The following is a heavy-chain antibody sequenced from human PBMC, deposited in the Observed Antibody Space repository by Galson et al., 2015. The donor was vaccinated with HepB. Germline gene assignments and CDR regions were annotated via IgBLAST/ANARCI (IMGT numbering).Heavy chain of an antibody. CDR3: TTGGV. CDR1: GGSVSSGSYY. D-gene: IGHD3-16*01. CDR2: IYYSGIT. V-gene: IGHV4-61*01. Sequence: SETLSLTCSVSGGSVSSGSYYWNWLRQPPGKGLEWIGYIYYSGITNYNPSLKSRVTISLDTSNNQFSLKLSSLTAADTAVYYCTTGGVWGQGTTVTVSS. J-gene: IGHJ6*02.